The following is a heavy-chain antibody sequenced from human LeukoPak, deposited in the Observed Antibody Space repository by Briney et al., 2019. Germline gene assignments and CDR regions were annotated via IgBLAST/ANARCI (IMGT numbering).Heavy chain of an antibody. V-gene: IGHV3-23*01. CDR1: GFTFSSYG. CDR2: ISDNGGRT. Sequence: GGSLRLSCAASGFTFSSYGMTWVRQAPGKGLEWVSAISDNGGRTFYADSVKGRFTISRDNSRNTLFLQMNSLRADDTAVYYCAKDSYDTSIWGQGTLVTVSS. J-gene: IGHJ4*02. CDR3: AKDSYDTSI. D-gene: IGHD3-22*01.